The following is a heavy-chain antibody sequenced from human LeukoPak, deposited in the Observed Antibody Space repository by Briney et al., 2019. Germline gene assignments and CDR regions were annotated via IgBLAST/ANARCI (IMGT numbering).Heavy chain of an antibody. V-gene: IGHV4-39*07. D-gene: IGHD2-2*01. Sequence: PSETLSLTCTVSGGSISSSSYYWGWIRQPPGKGLEWIGSIYYSGSTYYNPSLKSRVTISVDTSKNQFSLKLSSVTAADTAVYYCARDWGSVVPAAPPHWFDPWGQGTLVTVSS. CDR2: IYYSGST. J-gene: IGHJ5*02. CDR1: GGSISSSSYY. CDR3: ARDWGSVVPAAPPHWFDP.